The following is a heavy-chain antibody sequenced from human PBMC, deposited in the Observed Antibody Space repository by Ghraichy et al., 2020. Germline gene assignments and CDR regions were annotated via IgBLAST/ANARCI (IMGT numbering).Heavy chain of an antibody. CDR2: ISNSGNTI. CDR3: ALLAAAGTFYWHPHDYYVLVG. J-gene: IGHJ6*01. D-gene: IGHD6-13*01. CDR1: GFSFSSYE. Sequence: GGSLRLSCVASGFSFSSYEMNWVRQAPGKGLEWLAYISNSGNTIHYADSVKGRFTISRDNAKNSLYLQMNSLRAGDTAVYFCALLAAAGTFYWHPHDYYVLVGWEQETTVVLAS. V-gene: IGHV3-48*03.